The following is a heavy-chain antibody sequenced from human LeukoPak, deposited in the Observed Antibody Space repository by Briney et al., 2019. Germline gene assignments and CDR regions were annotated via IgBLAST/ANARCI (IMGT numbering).Heavy chain of an antibody. V-gene: IGHV3-23*01. J-gene: IGHJ4*02. CDR1: GFTFSHYA. CDR3: AKEGAEYNLNG. D-gene: IGHD1-1*01. CDR2: ISGSGGST. Sequence: PGGSLRLSCAASGFTFSHYAMNWVRQAPGKGLEWVSGISGSGGSTFYADSVKGRFTISRDNSKNTLYLQMTSLRADDTAVFYCAKEGAEYNLNGWGQGTLVTVSS.